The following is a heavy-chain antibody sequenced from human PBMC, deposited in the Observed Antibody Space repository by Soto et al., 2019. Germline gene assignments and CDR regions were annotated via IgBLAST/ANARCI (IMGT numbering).Heavy chain of an antibody. CDR2: LYYSGSI. J-gene: IGHJ6*03. Sequence: WEALSLICTDSGGTVTRSYWSWIRQPPGKGMEWIGYLYYSGSISYNLSFMSRVTMAVDMSKNQFSLTLPSGGTGGAAMYYCERRTDYANVSSYVFALYVWGKGITV. CDR3: ERRTDYANVSSYVFALYV. CDR1: GGTVTRSY. D-gene: IGHD3-16*01. V-gene: IGHV4-59*02.